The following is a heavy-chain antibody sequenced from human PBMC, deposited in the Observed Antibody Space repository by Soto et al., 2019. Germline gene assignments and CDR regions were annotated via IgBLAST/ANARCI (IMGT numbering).Heavy chain of an antibody. CDR1: GGSISSGDYY. J-gene: IGHJ3*02. D-gene: IGHD3-16*01. CDR3: ARLMMEEGAFDI. Sequence: QVQLQESGPGLVKPSQTLSLTCTVSGGSISSGDYYWSWIRQPPGKGLEWIGYIYYSGSTYYNPFLKSRXXIXVXXSKNQFSLELSSVTAADTAVYYCARLMMEEGAFDIWGQGTMVTVSS. CDR2: IYYSGST. V-gene: IGHV4-30-4*01.